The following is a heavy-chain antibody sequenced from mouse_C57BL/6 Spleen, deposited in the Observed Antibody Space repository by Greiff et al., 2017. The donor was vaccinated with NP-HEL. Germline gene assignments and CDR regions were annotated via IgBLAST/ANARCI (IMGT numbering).Heavy chain of an antibody. J-gene: IGHJ3*01. V-gene: IGHV1-74*01. CDR2: IHPSDSDT. CDR1: GYTFTSYW. Sequence: VQLQQPGAELVKPGASVKVSCKASGYTFTSYWMHWVKQRPGQGLEWIGRIHPSDSDTNYNQKFKGKATLTVYKSSSTAYMQLSSLTSEDSAVYYCAILRTVVATRAYWGQGTLVTVSA. CDR3: AILRTVVATRAY. D-gene: IGHD1-1*01.